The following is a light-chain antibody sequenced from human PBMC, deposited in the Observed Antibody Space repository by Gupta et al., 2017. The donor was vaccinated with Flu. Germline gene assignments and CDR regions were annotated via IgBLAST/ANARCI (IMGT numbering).Light chain of an antibody. CDR1: SGSIASNY. CDR3: QTYDNTWG. Sequence: NFMLTQPHSVSESPGKTVTISCIRSSGSIASNYVQWYQLRPGTSPSTVIYEDNRRPSGVPDRVSGSVDSSSTSASLTISGLKTEDEADYYCQTYDNTWGFGGGTKLTV. CDR2: EDN. J-gene: IGLJ2*01. V-gene: IGLV6-57*01.